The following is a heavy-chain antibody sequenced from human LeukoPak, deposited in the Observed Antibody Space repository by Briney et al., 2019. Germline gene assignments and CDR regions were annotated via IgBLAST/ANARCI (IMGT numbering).Heavy chain of an antibody. CDR1: GYTFTSYG. J-gene: IGHJ5*02. CDR3: ARGRYCSSTSCYNWFDP. CDR2: ISAYNGNT. V-gene: IGHV1-18*01. D-gene: IGHD2-2*01. Sequence: GASVKVSCKASGYTFTSYGISWVRQAPGQGLEWMGWISAYNGNTNYAQKLQGRVTMTTDTSTSTAYMGLRSLRSDDTAVYYCARGRYCSSTSCYNWFDPWGQGTLVTVSS.